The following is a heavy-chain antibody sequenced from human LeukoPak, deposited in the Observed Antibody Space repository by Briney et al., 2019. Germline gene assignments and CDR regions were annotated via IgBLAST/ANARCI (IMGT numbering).Heavy chain of an antibody. CDR2: IRHAGNTL. D-gene: IGHD4-23*01. V-gene: IGHV3-48*03. CDR1: GFIFTSHD. CDR3: ARGGRWVPEVPITYFFDS. J-gene: IGHJ4*01. Sequence: GWSLRLSCTACGFIFTSHDMNWGRQAPVKWLAWLPPIRHAGNTLYYADSVKGRFTISRDNAKNSLSLQMNSLSVDDTAVYYCARGGRWVPEVPITYFFDSWGHGSPVTVAS.